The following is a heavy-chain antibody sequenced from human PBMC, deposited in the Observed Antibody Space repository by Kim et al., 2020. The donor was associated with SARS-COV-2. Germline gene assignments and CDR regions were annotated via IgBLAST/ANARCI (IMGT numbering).Heavy chain of an antibody. CDR1: GFTFRSSA. CDR2: INASGGTT. Sequence: GGSLRLSCAVSGFTFRSSAMSWVRQAPGKGLDWVSAINASGGTTYYADSVKGRFAISRDTPRNILYLQMNSLRAEDTAVYYCVKGRGRG. V-gene: IGHV3-23*01. J-gene: IGHJ2*01. CDR3: VKG.